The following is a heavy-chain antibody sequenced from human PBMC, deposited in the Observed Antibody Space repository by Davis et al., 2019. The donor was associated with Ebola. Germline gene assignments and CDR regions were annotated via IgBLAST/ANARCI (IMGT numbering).Heavy chain of an antibody. CDR3: ARADFKNYDSSGYYYRYHFQH. D-gene: IGHD3-22*01. J-gene: IGHJ1*01. V-gene: IGHV1-69*13. Sequence: SVKVSCKASGGTFSSYAISWVRQAPGQGLEWMGGIIPIFGTANYAQKFQGRVTITADESTSTAYMELSSLRSEDTAVYYCARADFKNYDSSGYYYRYHFQHWGQGTLVTVSS. CDR1: GGTFSSYA. CDR2: IIPIFGTA.